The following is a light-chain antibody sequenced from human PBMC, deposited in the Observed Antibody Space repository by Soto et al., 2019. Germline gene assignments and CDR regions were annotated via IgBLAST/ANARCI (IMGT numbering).Light chain of an antibody. Sequence: EIVMTQSPPTLSVSPGERATLSCRAIQSVSSNLAGYQQKPGQAPRRLIYGASTRATGIPARFSGSGSGTEFTLTISSLQSEDFAVYYCQQYNNWPPTTFGGGTKVEIK. J-gene: IGKJ4*01. V-gene: IGKV3-15*01. CDR3: QQYNNWPPTT. CDR2: GAS. CDR1: QSVSSN.